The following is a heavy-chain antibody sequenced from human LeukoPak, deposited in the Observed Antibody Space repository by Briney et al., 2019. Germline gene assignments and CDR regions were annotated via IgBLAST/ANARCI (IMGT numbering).Heavy chain of an antibody. CDR1: GGTFSSYA. CDR3: ASRLYCSNTRCRNFPFAY. D-gene: IGHD2-2*01. V-gene: IGHV1-69*13. J-gene: IGHJ4*02. Sequence: SVKVSCKASGGTFSSYAINWVRQAPGQGLEWMGGIIPIFGTANYAQKFQDRVTITADESTNTAYMELSSLRSEDTAIYYCASRLYCSNTRCRNFPFAYWGQGTLVTVSS. CDR2: IIPIFGTA.